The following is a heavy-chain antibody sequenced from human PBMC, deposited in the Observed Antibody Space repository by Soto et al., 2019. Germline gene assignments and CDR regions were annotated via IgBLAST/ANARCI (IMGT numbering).Heavy chain of an antibody. Sequence: KPSETLSLTCTVSGGSISSSSYYWGGIRQPPGKGLEWIGYIYYSGSTYYNPSLKSRVTISVDTSKNQFSLKLSSVTAADTAVYYCARDGGSTPTDAFDIWGQGTMVTVSS. D-gene: IGHD3-10*01. V-gene: IGHV4-30-4*08. CDR1: GGSISSSSYY. CDR3: ARDGGSTPTDAFDI. J-gene: IGHJ3*02. CDR2: IYYSGST.